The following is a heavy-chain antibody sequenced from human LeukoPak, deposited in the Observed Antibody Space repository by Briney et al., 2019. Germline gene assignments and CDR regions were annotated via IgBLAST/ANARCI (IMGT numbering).Heavy chain of an antibody. CDR2: ISGSGGST. Sequence: GGSLRLSCAASGFTFSSYAMSWVRQAPGKGLEWVSAISGSGGSTYYADSVKGRFTISRDNSKNTLYLQMNSLRAEDTAVYYFAKNRYYYDSSFSPANDCGGQEPRVTVS. D-gene: IGHD3-22*01. V-gene: IGHV3-23*01. J-gene: IGHJ4*02. CDR1: GFTFSSYA. CDR3: AKNRYYYDSSFSPANDC.